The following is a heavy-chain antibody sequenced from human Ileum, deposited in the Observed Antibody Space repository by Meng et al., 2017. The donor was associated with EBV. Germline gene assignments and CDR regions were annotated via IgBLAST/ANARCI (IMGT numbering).Heavy chain of an antibody. Sequence: ERGQVLVRPAATLCLTCPVYGGSLNDYYWTWLRQPPGKGMEWIGESDQSGYTKFNPSLSSRATISRDTSNNQFSLRLNSVTAADTALYYCARYGRCNGNSFYCFDPWGQGTLVTVSS. D-gene: IGHD4-23*01. CDR1: GGSLNDYY. J-gene: IGHJ5*02. V-gene: IGHV4-34*10. CDR3: ARYGRCNGNSFYCFDP. CDR2: SDQSGYT.